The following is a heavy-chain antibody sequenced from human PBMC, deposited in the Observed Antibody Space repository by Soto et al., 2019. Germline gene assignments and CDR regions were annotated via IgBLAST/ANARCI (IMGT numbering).Heavy chain of an antibody. J-gene: IGHJ3*01. CDR3: VKDFGYYYDYAFDV. D-gene: IGHD3-22*01. CDR1: GFTFSKYW. Sequence: GGSLRLSCEASGFTFSKYWMSWISQAPGKGLEWVANIRQDGSQKYLVDSVTGRFSITRDNAKKYVYLQMDSLRPEDTALYYCVKDFGYYYDYAFDVWGQGTMVNVSS. CDR2: IRQDGSQK. V-gene: IGHV3-7*03.